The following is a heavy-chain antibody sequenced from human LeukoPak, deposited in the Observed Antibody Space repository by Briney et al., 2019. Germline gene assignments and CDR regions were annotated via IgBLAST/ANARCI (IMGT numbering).Heavy chain of an antibody. J-gene: IGHJ4*02. D-gene: IGHD1-26*01. Sequence: SGGSLRLSCAASGFTFSSYWMSWVRQAPGKGLEWVANIKQDGSQKYYVDSVEGRFSISRDNAKNTLYLQMNSLRAEDTAVYYCARDPSIVGATFLDYWGQGTLVTVSS. CDR1: GFTFSSYW. V-gene: IGHV3-7*01. CDR3: ARDPSIVGATFLDY. CDR2: IKQDGSQK.